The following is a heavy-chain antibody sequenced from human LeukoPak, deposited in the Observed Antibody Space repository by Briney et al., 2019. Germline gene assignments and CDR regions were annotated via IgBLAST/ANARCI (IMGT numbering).Heavy chain of an antibody. Sequence: ASVKVSCKASGYTFINFYMHWVRQAPGQGLEWMGWINTNTGNPTYAQGFTGRFVFSLDTSVSTAYLQISSLKAEDTAVYYCARGVAAAVLSPWFDPWGQGTLVTVSS. CDR3: ARGVAAAVLSPWFDP. D-gene: IGHD6-13*01. CDR2: INTNTGNP. J-gene: IGHJ5*02. V-gene: IGHV7-4-1*02. CDR1: GYTFINFY.